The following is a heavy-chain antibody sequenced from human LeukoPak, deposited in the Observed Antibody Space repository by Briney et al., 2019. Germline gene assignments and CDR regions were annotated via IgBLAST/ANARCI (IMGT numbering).Heavy chain of an antibody. Sequence: SGTLSLTCAVSGGSISSSNWWSWVRQPPGKGLEWIGSIYYSGTTKYSPSLQSRVAISVDTSENQFSLKLSSVTAADTAVYYCARHGSDYYDSSGYYYPFDYWGQGTLVTVSS. CDR1: GGSISSSNW. J-gene: IGHJ4*02. V-gene: IGHV4-4*02. CDR2: IYYSGTT. CDR3: ARHGSDYYDSSGYYYPFDY. D-gene: IGHD3-22*01.